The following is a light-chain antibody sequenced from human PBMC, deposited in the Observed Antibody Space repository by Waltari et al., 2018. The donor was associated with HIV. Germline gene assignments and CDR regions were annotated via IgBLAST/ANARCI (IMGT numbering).Light chain of an antibody. Sequence: VLTRPPSVSVSPGQTARITCSGDKLGDRYTAWYQQRPGQSPVLVIYQDSKRPSGIPERFSGSNSRNTATLTITETQALDEADYYCQAWDSSTAEVFGGGTKLTVL. J-gene: IGLJ2*01. CDR1: KLGDRY. V-gene: IGLV3-1*01. CDR2: QDS. CDR3: QAWDSSTAEV.